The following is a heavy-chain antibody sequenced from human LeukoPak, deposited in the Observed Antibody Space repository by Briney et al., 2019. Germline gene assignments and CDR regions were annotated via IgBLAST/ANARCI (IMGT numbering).Heavy chain of an antibody. CDR3: ARELELPWFDP. Sequence: GGSLRLSCAASGFTFSSYAMSWVRQAPGKGLEWVSYISSSGSTIYYADSVKGRFTISRDNAKNSLYLQMNSLRAEDTAVYYCARELELPWFDPWGQGTLVTVSS. V-gene: IGHV3-48*04. D-gene: IGHD1-7*01. CDR1: GFTFSSYA. CDR2: ISSSGSTI. J-gene: IGHJ5*02.